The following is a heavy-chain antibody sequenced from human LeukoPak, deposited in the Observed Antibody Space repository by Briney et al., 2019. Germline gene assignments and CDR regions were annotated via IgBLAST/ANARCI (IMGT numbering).Heavy chain of an antibody. Sequence: GGSLRLSCAASGFTFSSYAMHWVRQAPGKGLEWVAVISYDGSNKYYADSVKGRFTISRDNSKNTLYLQMNSLRAEDTAVYYCARAGKDYYDSSGYNWGQGTLVTVSS. CDR3: ARAGKDYYDSSGYN. V-gene: IGHV3-30-3*01. CDR2: ISYDGSNK. D-gene: IGHD3-22*01. CDR1: GFTFSSYA. J-gene: IGHJ4*02.